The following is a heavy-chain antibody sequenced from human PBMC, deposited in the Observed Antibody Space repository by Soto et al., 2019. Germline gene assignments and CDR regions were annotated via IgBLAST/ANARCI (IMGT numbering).Heavy chain of an antibody. V-gene: IGHV4-59*01. CDR2: IYYSGST. D-gene: IGHD2-15*01. CDR1: GDSISGYY. Sequence: TLSLTRTVSGDSISGYYWRWVRQPPGKGLEGIGYIYYSGSTKYNPPPKGRVTMSVSTSKNQFSLKLTSVTAADTAMYFCAKYRRTDAEGYTFDYWGQGALVTVSS. CDR3: AKYRRTDAEGYTFDY. J-gene: IGHJ4*02.